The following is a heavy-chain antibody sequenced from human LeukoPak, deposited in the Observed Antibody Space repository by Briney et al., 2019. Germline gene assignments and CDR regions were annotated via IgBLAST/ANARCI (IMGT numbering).Heavy chain of an antibody. CDR2: IYYSGST. V-gene: IGHV4-59*01. CDR3: ARDLRWGYNWFDP. D-gene: IGHD4-23*01. J-gene: IGHJ5*02. CDR1: GGSISSYY. Sequence: SETLSLTCTVPGGSISSYYWSWIRQPPGKGLEWIGYIYYSGSTNYNPSLKSRVTISVDTSKNQFSLKLSSVTAADTAVYYCARDLRWGYNWFDPRGQGTLVTVSS.